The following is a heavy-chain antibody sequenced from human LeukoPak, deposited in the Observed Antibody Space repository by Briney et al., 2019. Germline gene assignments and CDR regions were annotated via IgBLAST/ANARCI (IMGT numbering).Heavy chain of an antibody. Sequence: PGGSLRLSCVASGFTFSNYGMNWVRQAPGKGPEWVSFISRSVMTTYYADSVEGRFTISRDNAKNSLFLQMDSLRADDTAVYYCVRYNWNRADYWGQGTLVVVSA. CDR3: VRYNWNRADY. J-gene: IGHJ4*02. V-gene: IGHV3-48*03. D-gene: IGHD1/OR15-1a*01. CDR1: GFTFSNYG. CDR2: ISRSVMTT.